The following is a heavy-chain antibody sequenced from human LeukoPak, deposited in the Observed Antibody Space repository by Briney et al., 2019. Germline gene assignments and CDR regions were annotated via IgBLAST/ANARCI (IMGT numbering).Heavy chain of an antibody. D-gene: IGHD5-24*01. CDR1: GFTFSSYW. J-gene: IGHJ3*02. CDR2: IKADGNEK. CDR3: ARVKRDGYFNDAFDI. Sequence: GGSLRLSCTASGFTFSSYWMTWVRQAPGKGLEWVANIKADGNEKYYVDSVKGRFTISRDNAKSSLYLQMNSLRDEDTAVYYCARVKRDGYFNDAFDIWGQGAMVTVSS. V-gene: IGHV3-7*01.